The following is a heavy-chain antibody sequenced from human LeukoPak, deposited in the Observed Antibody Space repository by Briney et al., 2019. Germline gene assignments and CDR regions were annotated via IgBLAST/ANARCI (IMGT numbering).Heavy chain of an antibody. D-gene: IGHD3-10*01. CDR2: ISYSGST. J-gene: IGHJ4*02. V-gene: IGHV4-30-4*02. CDR1: GGSISSGDYY. Sequence: SETLSLTCTVSGGSISSGDYYWNWIRQPPGKGLEWIGYISYSGSTYFNPSLRSRVTISVDTSKNQFSLKLSSVTAADTAVYYCARSELLWFGELGLFDYWGQGTLVTVSS. CDR3: ARSELLWFGELGLFDY.